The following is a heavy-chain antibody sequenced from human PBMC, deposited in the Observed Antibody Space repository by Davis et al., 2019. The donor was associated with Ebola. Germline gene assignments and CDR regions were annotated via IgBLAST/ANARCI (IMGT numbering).Heavy chain of an antibody. D-gene: IGHD5-18*01. CDR1: GGSFSGYY. CDR3: ARALVGYSYGCFRYYYYYGMDV. V-gene: IGHV4-34*01. Sequence: SETLSLTCAVYGGSFSGYYWSWIRQPPGKGLEWIGEINHSGSTNYNPSLKSRVTISVDTSKNQFALKLSSVTAADTAVYYCARALVGYSYGCFRYYYYYGMDVWGQGTTVTVSS. CDR2: INHSGST. J-gene: IGHJ6*02.